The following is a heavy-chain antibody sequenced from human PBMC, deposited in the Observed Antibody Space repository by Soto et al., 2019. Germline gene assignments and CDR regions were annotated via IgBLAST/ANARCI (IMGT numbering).Heavy chain of an antibody. D-gene: IGHD4-17*01. CDR2: ISYDGSNK. CDR3: ASDLGGYGDSGDY. Sequence: QVQLVESGGGVVQPGRSLRLSCAASGFTFSSYAMHWVRQAPGKGLEWVAVISYDGSNKYYADYVKGRFTISRDNSKNTLYLQMNSLRAEDTAVYYCASDLGGYGDSGDYWGQGTLVTVSS. J-gene: IGHJ4*02. CDR1: GFTFSSYA. V-gene: IGHV3-30-3*01.